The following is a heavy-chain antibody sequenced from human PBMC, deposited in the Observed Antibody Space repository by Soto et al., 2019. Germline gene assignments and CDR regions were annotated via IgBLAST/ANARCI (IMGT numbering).Heavy chain of an antibody. CDR1: GYTITSYG. CDR2: ISAYNGNT. J-gene: IGHJ6*02. CDR3: ARDGTGGILEWSNYYYYGMDV. V-gene: IGHV1-18*01. Sequence: ASVKVSCKASGYTITSYGISCVRQAPGQGLEWMGWISAYNGNTNYAQKLQGRVTMTTDTSTSTAYMELRSLRSDDTAVYYCARDGTGGILEWSNYYYYGMDVWGQGTTVTVSS. D-gene: IGHD3-3*01.